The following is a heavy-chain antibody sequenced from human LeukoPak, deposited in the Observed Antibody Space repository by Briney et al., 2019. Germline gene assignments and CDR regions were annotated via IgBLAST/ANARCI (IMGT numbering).Heavy chain of an antibody. Sequence: GASVKVSCKASGYTFTGYYMHWVRQAPGPGLEWMGWINPNSGCTNYAQKFQGRVTMTRDTFISTAYMELSRLRSDDTAVYYCARVRDITMEDFDYWGQGTLVAVSS. V-gene: IGHV1-2*02. CDR1: GYTFTGYY. CDR2: INPNSGCT. J-gene: IGHJ4*02. CDR3: ARVRDITMEDFDY. D-gene: IGHD3-10*01.